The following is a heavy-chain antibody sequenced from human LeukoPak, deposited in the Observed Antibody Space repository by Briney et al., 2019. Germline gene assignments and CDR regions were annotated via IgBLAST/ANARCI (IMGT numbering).Heavy chain of an antibody. CDR2: ISYDGSNK. Sequence: GGSLRLFCAASGFTFSSYAMHWVRQAPGKGLEWVAVISYDGSNKYYADSVKGRFTISRDNSKNTLYLQMNSLRAEDTAVYYCARDVLASWAGKWFDPWGQGTLVIVSS. J-gene: IGHJ5*02. V-gene: IGHV3-30*04. CDR1: GFTFSSYA. D-gene: IGHD2-2*01. CDR3: ARDVLASWAGKWFDP.